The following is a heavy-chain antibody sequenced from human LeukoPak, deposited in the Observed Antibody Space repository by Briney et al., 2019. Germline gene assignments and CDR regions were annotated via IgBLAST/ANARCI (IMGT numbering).Heavy chain of an antibody. V-gene: IGHV4-61*02. Sequence: SETLSLTCTVSGDSLSSGSYHWTWIRQPAGRGLEWIGRVYSSGSANYNPSLRSRVTISLDTSKNQFSLKLSSVTAADTAVYYCARGRYCSSTSCFYFDYWGQGTLVTVSS. CDR3: ARGRYCSSTSCFYFDY. CDR2: VYSSGSA. CDR1: GDSLSSGSYH. J-gene: IGHJ4*02. D-gene: IGHD2-2*01.